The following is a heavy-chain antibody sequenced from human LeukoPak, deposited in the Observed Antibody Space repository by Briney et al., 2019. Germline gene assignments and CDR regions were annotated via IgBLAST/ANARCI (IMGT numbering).Heavy chain of an antibody. V-gene: IGHV3-30-3*01. CDR3: ARDFPPVYYYGSGSFV. J-gene: IGHJ4*02. Sequence: GGSLRLSCAASGFTFSSYAMHWVRQAPGKGLEWVAVISYDGGNKYYADSVKGRFTISRDNSKNTLYLQMNSLRAEDTAVYYCARDFPPVYYYGSGSFVGGQGTLVTVSS. CDR1: GFTFSSYA. D-gene: IGHD3-10*01. CDR2: ISYDGGNK.